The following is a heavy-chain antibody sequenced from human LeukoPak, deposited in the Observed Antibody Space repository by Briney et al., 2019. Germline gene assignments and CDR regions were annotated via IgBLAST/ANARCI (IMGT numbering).Heavy chain of an antibody. J-gene: IGHJ4*02. CDR3: ARARSELLEQQGY. Sequence: GSLRLSCAASGFTFSSYWMHWVRQAPGKGLVWVSRINSDGSSTSYADSVKGRFTTSRDNAKNTLYLQMNSLRAEDTAVYYCARARSELLEQQGYWGQGTLVTVSS. D-gene: IGHD1-26*01. CDR1: GFTFSSYW. V-gene: IGHV3-74*01. CDR2: INSDGSST.